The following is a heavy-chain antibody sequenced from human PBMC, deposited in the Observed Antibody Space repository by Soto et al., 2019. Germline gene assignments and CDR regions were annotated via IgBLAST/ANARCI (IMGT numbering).Heavy chain of an antibody. D-gene: IGHD1-1*01. J-gene: IGHJ4*02. CDR3: AHRDSTGTTTYFDS. Sequence: SGPTLVNPTETLTLTCTFSGFSFTTTRMGVGWTRQPPGKALEWLAIILWDGESRYNPLLRRRLTLTEDTSKNQVVLTMTNMDPKATATYYCAHRDSTGTTTYFDSWGQGIPVTVS. CDR1: GFSFTTTRMG. V-gene: IGHV2-5*02. CDR2: ILWDGES.